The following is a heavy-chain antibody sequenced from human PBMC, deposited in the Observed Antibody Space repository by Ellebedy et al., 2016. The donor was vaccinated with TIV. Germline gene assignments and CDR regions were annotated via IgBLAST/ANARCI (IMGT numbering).Heavy chain of an antibody. CDR1: GYTFTSYG. J-gene: IGHJ4*02. D-gene: IGHD2-15*01. Sequence: AASVKVSCKASGYTFTSYGISWVRQAPGQGLEWMGWISACNGNTNYAQKLQGRVTMTTDTSTSTAYMELRSLRSDDTAVYYCARDLYSRLGIPRRNFDYWGQGTLVTVSS. CDR2: ISACNGNT. CDR3: ARDLYSRLGIPRRNFDY. V-gene: IGHV1-18*04.